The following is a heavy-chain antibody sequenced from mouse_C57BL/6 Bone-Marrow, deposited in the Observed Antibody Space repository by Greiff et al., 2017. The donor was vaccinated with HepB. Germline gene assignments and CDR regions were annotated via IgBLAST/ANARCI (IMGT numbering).Heavy chain of an antibody. J-gene: IGHJ1*03. CDR2: ISSGSSTM. CDR1: GFTFSDYG. V-gene: IGHV5-17*01. Sequence: EVKVVESGGGLVKPGGSLKLSCAASGFTFSDYGMHWVRQAPEKGLEWVAYISSGSSTMYYADTVKGRFTISRDNAKNTLFLQMTSLRSADTAMYYCARRDYYYGSDWYFDVWGTGTTVTVSS. CDR3: ARRDYYYGSDWYFDV. D-gene: IGHD1-1*01.